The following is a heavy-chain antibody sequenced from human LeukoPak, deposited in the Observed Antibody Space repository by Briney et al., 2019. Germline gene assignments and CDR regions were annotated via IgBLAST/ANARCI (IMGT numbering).Heavy chain of an antibody. D-gene: IGHD1-26*01. J-gene: IGHJ4*02. CDR3: ARHEEGATYRY. CDR1: GGSISSYY. CDR2: IYYSGST. V-gene: IGHV4-59*08. Sequence: SETLSLTCTVSGGSISSYYWSWIRQPPGKGLEWIGYIYYSGSTNYNPSLKSRVTISVDTSKNQFSLKLSSVTAADTAVYYCARHEEGATYRYWGQGTLVTVSS.